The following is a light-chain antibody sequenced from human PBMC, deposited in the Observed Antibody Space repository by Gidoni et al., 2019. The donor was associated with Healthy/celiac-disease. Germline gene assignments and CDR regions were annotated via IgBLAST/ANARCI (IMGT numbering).Light chain of an antibody. V-gene: IGKV1-33*01. CDR1: QDISNY. CDR2: DAS. Sequence: DIQMTQSPSSLSATVGDRVTITCQASQDISNYLNLYQQKPGKAPKLLIYDASNLETGVPSRFSGSGSVTDFTFTISSLQPEDIATYYCQQYDNLPPLTFGGGTKVEIK. J-gene: IGKJ4*01. CDR3: QQYDNLPPLT.